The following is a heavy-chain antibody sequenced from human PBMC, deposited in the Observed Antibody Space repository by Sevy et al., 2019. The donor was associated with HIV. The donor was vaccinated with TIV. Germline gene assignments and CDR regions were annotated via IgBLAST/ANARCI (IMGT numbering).Heavy chain of an antibody. J-gene: IGHJ6*03. Sequence: GSLRLSCAASGFTVSSNYMSWVRQAPGKGLEWVSVIYSGGSTYYADSVKGRFTISRDNSKNTLYLQMNSLRAEDTAVYYCARVRVGAYYYYYYMDVWGKGTTVTVSS. CDR3: ARVRVGAYYYYYYMDV. D-gene: IGHD2-8*02. V-gene: IGHV3-53*01. CDR1: GFTVSSNY. CDR2: IYSGGST.